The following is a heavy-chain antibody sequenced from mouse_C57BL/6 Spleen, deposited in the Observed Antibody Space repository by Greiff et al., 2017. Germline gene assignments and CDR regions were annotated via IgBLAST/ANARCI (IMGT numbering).Heavy chain of an antibody. J-gene: IGHJ3*01. Sequence: QVQLQQSGAELVRPGTSVKVSCKASGYAFTNYLIEWVKQRPGQGLEWIGVINPGGGGTNYNEKFKGKATLTADKSSSTAYMQLSSLTSEDSAVYFCATIYDGYYVSFAYWGQGTLVTVSA. V-gene: IGHV1-54*01. CDR2: INPGGGGT. CDR3: ATIYDGYYVSFAY. CDR1: GYAFTNYL. D-gene: IGHD2-3*01.